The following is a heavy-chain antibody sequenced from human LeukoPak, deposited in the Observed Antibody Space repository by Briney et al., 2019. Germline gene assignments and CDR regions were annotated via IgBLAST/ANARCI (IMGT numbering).Heavy chain of an antibody. D-gene: IGHD3-10*01. V-gene: IGHV1-2*02. Sequence: ASVKVSCKASGYTFTGYYMHWVRQAPGQGLEWMGIINPSGGSTSYAQKFQGRVTMTRDTSISTAYMELSRLRSDDTAVYYCARDRGLWFGELDDYWGQGTLVTVSS. CDR3: ARDRGLWFGELDDY. CDR2: INPSGGST. J-gene: IGHJ4*02. CDR1: GYTFTGYY.